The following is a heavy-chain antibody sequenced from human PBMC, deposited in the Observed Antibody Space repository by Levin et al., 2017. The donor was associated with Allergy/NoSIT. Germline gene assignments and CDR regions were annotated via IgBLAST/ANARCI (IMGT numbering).Heavy chain of an antibody. CDR2: INHSGST. Sequence: SETLSLTCAVYGGSFSGYYWSWIRQPPGKGLEWIGEINHSGSTNYNPSLKSRVTISVDTSKNQFSLKLSSVTAADTAVYYCARESHLTYYYYYYGMDVWGQGTTVTVSS. CDR3: ARESHLTYYYYYYGMDV. V-gene: IGHV4-34*01. CDR1: GGSFSGYY. J-gene: IGHJ6*02.